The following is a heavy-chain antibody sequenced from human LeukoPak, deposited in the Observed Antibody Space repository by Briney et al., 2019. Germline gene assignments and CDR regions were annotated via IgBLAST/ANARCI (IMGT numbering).Heavy chain of an antibody. CDR3: ARVESSYGYDYYYGLDV. V-gene: IGHV4-59*01. J-gene: IGHJ6*04. CDR2: IYYSGST. Sequence: SETLSLTCTVSGGSISRYYWSWIRQPPGKGLEWIGYIYYSGSTNYNPSLKSRVTISVDTSKNQFSLKLSSVTAADTAVYYCARVESSYGYDYYYGLDVWGKGTTVTVSS. D-gene: IGHD5-18*01. CDR1: GGSISRYY.